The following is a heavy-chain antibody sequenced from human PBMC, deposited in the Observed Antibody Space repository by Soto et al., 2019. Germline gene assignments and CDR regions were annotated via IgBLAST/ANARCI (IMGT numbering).Heavy chain of an antibody. D-gene: IGHD6-19*01. CDR3: GRGVAGTIRGFDP. CDR2: MNPNSGNT. CDR1: GYTFTSYD. V-gene: IGHV1-8*01. J-gene: IGHJ5*02. Sequence: ASVKVSCKGSGYTFTSYDLNWGRQATGHGLEWIGWMNPNSGNTGCAQKFRGRVTMTRNTSVNTAYMELSSLRSEDRAVYYCGRGVAGTIRGFDPWCQRNPVTVSS.